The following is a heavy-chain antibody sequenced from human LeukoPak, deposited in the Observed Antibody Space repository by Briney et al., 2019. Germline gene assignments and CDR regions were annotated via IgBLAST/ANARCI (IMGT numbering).Heavy chain of an antibody. Sequence: GGSLRLSCAASGFTFSSYGMHWVRQAPGKGLEWVSSIRCNGSNKYYADSVKGRFTISRDNSKNTLYLQMNSLRAEDTAVYYRGKDSPLLNFYDSSGFSPGHYWGQGALVTVS. CDR3: GKDSPLLNFYDSSGFSPGHY. CDR2: IRCNGSNK. D-gene: IGHD3-22*01. CDR1: GFTFSSYG. J-gene: IGHJ4*02. V-gene: IGHV3-30*02.